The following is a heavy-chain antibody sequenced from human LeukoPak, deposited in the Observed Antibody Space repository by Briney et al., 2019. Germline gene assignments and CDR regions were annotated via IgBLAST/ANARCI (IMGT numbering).Heavy chain of an antibody. V-gene: IGHV3-49*04. D-gene: IGHD3-10*01. CDR2: IRSRAYGGTT. Sequence: GGSLRLSCTGYGFIFGDHAMSWVRQAPGKGLEWVGFIRSRAYGGTTEYAASVKGRFTISRDDSKGIAYLEMNSLETEDTALYYCARGPMLLWILNGMHVWGQGTTVIVSS. J-gene: IGHJ6*02. CDR3: ARGPMLLWILNGMHV. CDR1: GFIFGDHA.